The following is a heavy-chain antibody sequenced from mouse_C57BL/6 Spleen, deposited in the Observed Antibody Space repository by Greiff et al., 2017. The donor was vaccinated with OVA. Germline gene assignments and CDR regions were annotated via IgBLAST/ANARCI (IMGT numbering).Heavy chain of an antibody. CDR1: GFTFSDYG. J-gene: IGHJ2*01. Sequence: EVMLVESGGGLVKPGGSLKLSCAASGFTFSDYGMHWVRQAPEKGLEWVAYISSGSSTIYYADIVKGRFTISRDNAKNTLFLQMTSLRSEDTAMYYCARSGYPFDYWGQGTTLTVSS. V-gene: IGHV5-17*01. CDR3: ARSGYPFDY. CDR2: ISSGSSTI. D-gene: IGHD2-2*01.